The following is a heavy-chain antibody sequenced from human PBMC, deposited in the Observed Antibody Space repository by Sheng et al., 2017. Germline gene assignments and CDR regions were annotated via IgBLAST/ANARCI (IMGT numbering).Heavy chain of an antibody. V-gene: IGHV3-30-3*01. CDR2: ISYDGSNK. CDR3: ARDLIWFRETYYYYYMDV. CDR1: GFTFSSYA. J-gene: IGHJ6*03. D-gene: IGHD3-10*01. Sequence: QVQLVESGGGVVQPGRSLRLSCAASGFTFSSYAMHWVRQAPGKGLEWVAVISYDGSNKYYADSVKGRFTISRDNSKNTLYLQMNSLRAEDTAVYYCARDLIWFRETYYYYYMDVWGKGTTVTVSS.